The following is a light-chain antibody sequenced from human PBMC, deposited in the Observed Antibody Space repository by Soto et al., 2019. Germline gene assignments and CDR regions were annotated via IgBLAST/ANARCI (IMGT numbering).Light chain of an antibody. CDR1: TGAVTSGHY. V-gene: IGLV7-46*01. CDR3: LLSYSGARV. Sequence: QAVVTQEPSLTVSPGGTVTLTCGSSTGAVTSGHYPYWFQQKPGQAPRTLVYNTSDKHSWAPARFSGFLLGGKAALTLSGAQPEDEAEYYCLLSYSGARVFGGGTKLTVL. CDR2: NTS. J-gene: IGLJ3*02.